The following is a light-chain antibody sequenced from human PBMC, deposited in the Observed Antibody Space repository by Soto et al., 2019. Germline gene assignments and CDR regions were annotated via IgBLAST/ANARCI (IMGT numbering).Light chain of an antibody. CDR1: SSNIVAGYD. J-gene: IGLJ2*01. CDR3: QSYDSSLSGHVV. Sequence: QAVVTQPPSVSGAPGQRVTISCTGSSSNIVAGYDVHWYQQLPGTAPKFLIYGNSNRPSGVPDRFSGSKSGTSASLAITGLQAEDEADYYCQSYDSSLSGHVVFGGGTKVTVL. CDR2: GNS. V-gene: IGLV1-40*01.